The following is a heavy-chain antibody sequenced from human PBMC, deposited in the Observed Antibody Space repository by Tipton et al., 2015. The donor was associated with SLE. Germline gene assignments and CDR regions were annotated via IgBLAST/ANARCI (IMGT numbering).Heavy chain of an antibody. CDR2: IYYSGST. J-gene: IGHJ6*03. V-gene: IGHV4-59*01. D-gene: IGHD7-27*01. Sequence: LRLSCTVSGGSISSYYWSWIRQPPGKGLEWIGYIYYSGSTNYNPSLKSRVTISVDTSKNQFSLKLSSVTAADTAVYYCATQTGDLYYYYYMDVWGKGTTVTVSS. CDR3: ATQTGDLYYYYYMDV. CDR1: GGSISSYY.